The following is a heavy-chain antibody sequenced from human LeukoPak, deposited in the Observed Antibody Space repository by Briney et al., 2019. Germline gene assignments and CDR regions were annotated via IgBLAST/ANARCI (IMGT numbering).Heavy chain of an antibody. CDR2: ISNDGNSK. CDR1: GFTFSENN. D-gene: IGHD5-12*01. Sequence: AGMSLRLSCAASGFTFSENNVHWVRQAPGKGLEWVALISNDGNSKDYADSVKGRFTLSGDNSKTTLYLQMNSLRAEDTAVYYCARDRSGFYSVDYWGQGTLVTVSS. J-gene: IGHJ4*02. V-gene: IGHV3-30-3*01. CDR3: ARDRSGFYSVDY.